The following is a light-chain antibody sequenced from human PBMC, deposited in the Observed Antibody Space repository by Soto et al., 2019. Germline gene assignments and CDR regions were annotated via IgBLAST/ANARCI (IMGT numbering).Light chain of an antibody. CDR1: QGISTY. V-gene: IGKV1-39*01. CDR3: QQSYSTTWT. CDR2: AAS. Sequence: DIQITQSPSSLSSSVLERFTITCRASQGISTYLNWYQQKPGKAPKLLIYAASSLQSGVPSRFSGSGSETDFTLTISSLQPEHFATYSCQQSYSTTWTFGQGTKV. J-gene: IGKJ1*01.